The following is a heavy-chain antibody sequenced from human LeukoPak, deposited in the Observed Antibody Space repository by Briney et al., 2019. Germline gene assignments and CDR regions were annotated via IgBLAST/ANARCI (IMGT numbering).Heavy chain of an antibody. CDR1: GFTFSSYA. V-gene: IGHV3-74*01. J-gene: IGHJ4*02. CDR2: IYSGGSST. CDR3: ARRADDSSWSYFDF. Sequence: PGGSLRLSCAASGFTFSSYAISWVRQAPGKGLVWVSRIYSGGSSTTYADFVRGRFTISRDNAKNTLYLQMNSLRAEDTAVYYCARRADDSSWSYFDFWGQGTLATVSS. D-gene: IGHD6-13*01.